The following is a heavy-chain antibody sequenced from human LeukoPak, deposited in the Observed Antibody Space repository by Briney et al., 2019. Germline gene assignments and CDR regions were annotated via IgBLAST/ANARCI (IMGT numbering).Heavy chain of an antibody. J-gene: IGHJ4*02. V-gene: IGHV1-69*06. CDR1: GGTFSSYA. CDR3: ATANLYSPKSFDY. D-gene: IGHD4-11*01. Sequence: SVKVSCKASGGTFSSYAISWVRQAPGQGLEWMGRIIPIFGTANYAQKFQGRVTMTEDTSTDTAYMELSSLRSEDTAVYYCATANLYSPKSFDYWGQGTLVTVSS. CDR2: IIPIFGTA.